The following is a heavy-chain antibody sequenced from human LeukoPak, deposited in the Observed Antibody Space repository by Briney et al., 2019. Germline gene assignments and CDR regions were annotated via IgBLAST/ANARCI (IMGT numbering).Heavy chain of an antibody. J-gene: IGHJ4*02. CDR2: ITSGADTV. CDR3: ARLNYDRGGYRLGY. D-gene: IGHD3-22*01. V-gene: IGHV3-48*03. Sequence: GESLRLSCTASGFIFSAHDMNWVRQAPGQGLEWLSFITSGADTVFYATSVKGRFIISRDNAKNSLSLHMSSLRAEDTAVYYCARLNYDRGGYRLGYWGQGTLVAVSS. CDR1: GFIFSAHD.